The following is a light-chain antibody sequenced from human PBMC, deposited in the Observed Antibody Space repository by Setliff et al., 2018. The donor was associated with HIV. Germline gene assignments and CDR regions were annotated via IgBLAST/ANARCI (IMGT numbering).Light chain of an antibody. J-gene: IGLJ1*01. CDR3: SSYTSSTPLYV. CDR1: SSDVGGYNY. Sequence: QSALPQPASVSGSPGHSITISCTGTSSDVGGYNYVSWYQQHPGKAPKLMISDVSNGPSGVSNRFSGSKSGNTASLTISGLQAEDEADYYCSSYTSSTPLYVFGTGTKVTVL. V-gene: IGLV2-14*03. CDR2: DVS.